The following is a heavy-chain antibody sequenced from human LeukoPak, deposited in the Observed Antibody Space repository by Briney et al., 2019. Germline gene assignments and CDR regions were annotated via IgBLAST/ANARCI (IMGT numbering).Heavy chain of an antibody. CDR3: AADQQWLVP. J-gene: IGHJ5*02. CDR2: INSNSGDT. D-gene: IGHD6-19*01. CDR1: GYTFTGYY. V-gene: IGHV1-2*02. Sequence: ASVQVSCKASGYTFTGYYMHWVRQAPGQGLEWMGWINSNSGDTNYAQKFQGRVTMTRDTSTSTAYMELNSLRSDDTAVYYCAADQQWLVPWGQGTLVTVSS.